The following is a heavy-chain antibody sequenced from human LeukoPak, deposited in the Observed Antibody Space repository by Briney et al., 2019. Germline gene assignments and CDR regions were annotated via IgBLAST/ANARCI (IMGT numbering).Heavy chain of an antibody. CDR3: TRSIAGQYYFDY. CDR2: IWYDGSNK. CDR1: GFTFSSYA. J-gene: IGHJ4*02. Sequence: GGSLRLSCAASGFTFSSYAMSWVRQAPGKGLEWVAVIWYDGSNKYYADSVKGRFTISRDNSKNTLYLQMNSLRAEDTAVYYCTRSIAGQYYFDYWGQGTLVTVSS. D-gene: IGHD6-6*01. V-gene: IGHV3-33*08.